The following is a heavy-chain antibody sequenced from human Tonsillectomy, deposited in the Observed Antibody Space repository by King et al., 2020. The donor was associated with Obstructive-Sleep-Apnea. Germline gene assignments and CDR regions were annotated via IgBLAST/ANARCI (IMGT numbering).Heavy chain of an antibody. CDR1: GFTFDNYA. CDR3: ARTTAIDY. D-gene: IGHD4-17*01. CDR2: ISYDGSSE. Sequence: VQLVESGGGVVQPGRSLRLSCAASGFTFDNYAMHWVRQAPGKGLGWVAVISYDGSSEYYADSVKGRFTISRDNSKNTLYLQMNSLRAEDTAVYYCARTTAIDYWGQGTQVTVSS. J-gene: IGHJ4*02. V-gene: IGHV3-30*14.